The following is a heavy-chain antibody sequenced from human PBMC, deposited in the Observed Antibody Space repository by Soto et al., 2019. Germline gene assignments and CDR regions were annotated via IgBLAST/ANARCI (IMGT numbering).Heavy chain of an antibody. Sequence: QVQLVQSGAEVKKPGASVKVSCKASGYTFTSYAMHWVRXAPGXRLEWMGWINAGNGNTKYSQKFQGRVTITRDTSASTAYMELSSLRSEDTAVYXCARSRITIFGVVISPNGMDVWGQGTTVTVSS. CDR2: INAGNGNT. V-gene: IGHV1-3*01. D-gene: IGHD3-3*01. CDR1: GYTFTSYA. J-gene: IGHJ6*02. CDR3: ARSRITIFGVVISPNGMDV.